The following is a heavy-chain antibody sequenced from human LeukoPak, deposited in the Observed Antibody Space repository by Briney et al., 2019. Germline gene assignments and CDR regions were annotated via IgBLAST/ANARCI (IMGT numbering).Heavy chain of an antibody. CDR2: INHSGST. D-gene: IGHD6-19*01. CDR1: GGSFSGYY. J-gene: IGHJ6*02. Sequence: PSETLSLTCAVYGGSFSGYYWSWIRQPPGKGLEWIGEINHSGSTNYNPSLKSRVTKSVDTSKNQFSLKLSSVTVADTAVYYCASGGSGPRNTNYYYYYGMDVWGQGTTVTVSS. CDR3: ASGGSGPRNTNYYYYYGMDV. V-gene: IGHV4-34*01.